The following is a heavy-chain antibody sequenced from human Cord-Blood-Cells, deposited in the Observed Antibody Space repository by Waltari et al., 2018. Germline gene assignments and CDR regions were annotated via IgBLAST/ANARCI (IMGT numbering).Heavy chain of an antibody. J-gene: IGHJ6*02. CDR1: GRTFSRYA. CDR3: ASSVVVIAIQYYYGMDV. D-gene: IGHD2-21*01. V-gene: IGHV1-69*06. CDR2: IIPIFGTA. Sequence: QVQLVQSGAEVKKPVSQVKVCCTASGRTFSRYAISWVRQAPGPGLEWMGGIIPIFGTANYAQKFQGRVTITADKSTSTAYMELSSLRSDDTAVYYCASSVVVIAIQYYYGMDVWGQGTTVTVSS.